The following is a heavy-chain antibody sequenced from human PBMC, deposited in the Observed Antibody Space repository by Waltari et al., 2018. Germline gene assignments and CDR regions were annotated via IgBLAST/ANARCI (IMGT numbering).Heavy chain of an antibody. CDR1: GESFSDHF. J-gene: IGHJ3*01. CDR3: ARAPSFHYGVFSVPLTLDY. D-gene: IGHD4-17*01. Sequence: QVQLNQWGAGVLKPSETLPLTCAVYGESFSDHFWTWIRQPPGKGLEWIGQMNHRGSGTYNPSLKNRVTISVDTSMNQFSLMMTSLTAADTAVYYCARAPSFHYGVFSVPLTLDYWSQGTMVFVSS. CDR2: MNHRGSG. V-gene: IGHV4-34*01.